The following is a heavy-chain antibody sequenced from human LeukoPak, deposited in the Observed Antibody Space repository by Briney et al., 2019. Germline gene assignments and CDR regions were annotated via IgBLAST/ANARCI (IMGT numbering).Heavy chain of an antibody. D-gene: IGHD1-14*01. CDR3: ARDNPPEAFDI. J-gene: IGHJ3*02. CDR2: IYYSGST. Sequence: PSETLSLTCTVSGGSISSYYWSWIRQAPGKGLEWVGYIYYSGSTNYNPSLKSRVTISVDTSKNQFSVKLSSVTAADTAVYYCARDNPPEAFDIWGQGTRVAVSS. CDR1: GGSISSYY. V-gene: IGHV4-59*12.